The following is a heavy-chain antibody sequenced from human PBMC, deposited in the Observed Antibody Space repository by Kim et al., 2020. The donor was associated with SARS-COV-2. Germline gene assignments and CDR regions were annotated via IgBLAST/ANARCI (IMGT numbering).Heavy chain of an antibody. CDR3: ARVGSSGRQWGYYYYGMDV. D-gene: IGHD6-19*01. V-gene: IGHV3-11*05. CDR1: GFTFSDYY. CDR2: ISSSSSYT. Sequence: GGSLRLSCAASGFTFSDYYMSWIRQAPGKGLEWVSYISSSSSYTNYADSVKGRFTISRDNAKNSLYLQMNSLRAEDTAVYYCARVGSSGRQWGYYYYGMDVWGQGTTVTVSS. J-gene: IGHJ6*02.